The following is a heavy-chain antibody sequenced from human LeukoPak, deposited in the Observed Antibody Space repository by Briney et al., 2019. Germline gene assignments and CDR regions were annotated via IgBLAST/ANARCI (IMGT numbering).Heavy chain of an antibody. CDR1: GFTFSSYG. J-gene: IGHJ4*02. D-gene: IGHD2-15*01. Sequence: PGGSLRLSCAASGFTFSSYGMHWVRQAPGKGLEWVAVISYDGSNKYYADSVKGRFTISRDNSKNTLYLQMNSLRAEDTAVYYCAKDLSVVAVALDYWGQGTLVTVSS. CDR3: AKDLSVVAVALDY. V-gene: IGHV3-30*18. CDR2: ISYDGSNK.